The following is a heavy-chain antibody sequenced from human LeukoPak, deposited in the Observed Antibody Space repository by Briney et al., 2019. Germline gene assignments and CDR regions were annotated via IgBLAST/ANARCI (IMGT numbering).Heavy chain of an antibody. J-gene: IGHJ4*02. Sequence: GGSLRLSCAASGFTFSSYWMTWVRQAPGKGLEWVANIKQDGSEKYYVDSVKGRFTISRDNAKNSLYLQMNNLRAEDTAVYYCARHLWLSGNDYWGQGTLVTVSS. CDR2: IKQDGSEK. D-gene: IGHD5-18*01. CDR3: ARHLWLSGNDY. V-gene: IGHV3-7*01. CDR1: GFTFSSYW.